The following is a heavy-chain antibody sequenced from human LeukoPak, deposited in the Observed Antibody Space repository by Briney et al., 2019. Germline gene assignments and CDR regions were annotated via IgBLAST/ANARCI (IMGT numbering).Heavy chain of an antibody. CDR1: GFTFSSYG. CDR3: AKRDGYNSGVDY. CDR2: ISYDGSNK. Sequence: GGSLRLSCAASGFTFSSYGMHWVRQAPGKGLEWVAVISYDGSNKYYADSVKGRFTISRDNSKNTLYLQMNSLRAEDTAVYYCAKRDGYNSGVDYWGQGTLVTVSS. D-gene: IGHD5-24*01. J-gene: IGHJ4*02. V-gene: IGHV3-30*18.